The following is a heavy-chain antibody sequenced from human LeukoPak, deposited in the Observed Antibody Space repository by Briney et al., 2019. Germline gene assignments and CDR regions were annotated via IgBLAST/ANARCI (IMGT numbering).Heavy chain of an antibody. CDR1: GGSFSGYY. J-gene: IGHJ3*02. D-gene: IGHD3-22*01. CDR2: INHSGST. Sequence: SETLSLTCAVYGGSFSGYYWTWIRQPPGKGLEWIGEINHSGSTNYNPSLKSRVTISVDTSKNQFSLKLSSVTAADTAVYYCATDPLRHITMIPPTRWANAFDIWGQGTMVTVSS. V-gene: IGHV4-34*01. CDR3: ATDPLRHITMIPPTRWANAFDI.